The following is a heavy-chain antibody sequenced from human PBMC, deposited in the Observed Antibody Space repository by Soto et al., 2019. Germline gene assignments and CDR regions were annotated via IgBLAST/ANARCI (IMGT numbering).Heavy chain of an antibody. CDR3: ARDDTTGLFDF. V-gene: IGHV4-59*01. CDR2: ISHTGRT. D-gene: IGHD4-17*01. Sequence: QVQLQESGPGLVRPEETLSLTCSVSTGSMRTYSWTWIRQAPGKGLVCIGQISHTGRTKYNPSLESRVTISVDTSRKQFSLKLTSVNAADTALYYCARDDTTGLFDFWGQGTLVTVSS. CDR1: TGSMRTYS. J-gene: IGHJ4*02.